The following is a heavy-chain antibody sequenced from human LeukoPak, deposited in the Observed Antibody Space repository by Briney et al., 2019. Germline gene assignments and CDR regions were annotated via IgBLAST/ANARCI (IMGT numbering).Heavy chain of an antibody. Sequence: SETLSLTCTVSGGSISSGGYYWSWIRQHPGKGLEWIGYIYYSGSTYYNPSLKSRVTISVDTSKNQFSLKVSSVSAADTAVYYCASGHYADYYFDYWGQGTLVTVSS. D-gene: IGHD4-17*01. V-gene: IGHV4-31*03. CDR3: ASGHYADYYFDY. CDR2: IYYSGST. CDR1: GGSISSGGYY. J-gene: IGHJ4*02.